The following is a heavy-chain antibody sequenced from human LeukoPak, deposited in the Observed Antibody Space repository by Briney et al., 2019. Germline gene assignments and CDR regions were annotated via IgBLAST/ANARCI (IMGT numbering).Heavy chain of an antibody. CDR3: ARVPVAGRLGPSDSSGYGMDV. CDR2: ISSSSSYI. V-gene: IGHV3-21*01. D-gene: IGHD3-22*01. Sequence: PGGSLRLSCAASGFTFSSYSMNWVRQAPGKGLEWVSPISSSSSYIYYADSVKGRFTISRDNAKNSLYLQMNSLRAEDTAVYYCARVPVAGRLGPSDSSGYGMDVWGQGTTVTVSS. CDR1: GFTFSSYS. J-gene: IGHJ6*02.